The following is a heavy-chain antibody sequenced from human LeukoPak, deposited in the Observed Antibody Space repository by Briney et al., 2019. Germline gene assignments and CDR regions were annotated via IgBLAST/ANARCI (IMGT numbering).Heavy chain of an antibody. CDR2: IYYSGST. D-gene: IGHD1-26*01. V-gene: IGHV4-59*08. Sequence: SETLSLTCTVSGGSINRCYWSWLRQPPGKGLEWIGYIYYSGSTNYNPSLKSRVTMSVDTSKNQFSVKLSSVTTADTAVYYCARHDMDVAGAGLDYFDYWGQGTLVTVSS. CDR1: GGSINRCY. J-gene: IGHJ4*02. CDR3: ARHDMDVAGAGLDYFDY.